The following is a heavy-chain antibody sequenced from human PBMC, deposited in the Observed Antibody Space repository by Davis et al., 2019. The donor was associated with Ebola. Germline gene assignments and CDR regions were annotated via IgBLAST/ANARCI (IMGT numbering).Heavy chain of an antibody. J-gene: IGHJ6*04. CDR2: INSGNGNT. CDR1: GHTFTNFA. Sequence: ASVKVSCKASGHTFTNFAIHWVRQAPGHRLEWMGWINSGNGNTKYSQKFQGRVTITRDTSASTAYMELNSLRSEDTAVYYCARDPYDRSFQYFGMDVWGRGTTVTVSS. CDR3: ARDPYDRSFQYFGMDV. D-gene: IGHD2/OR15-2a*01. V-gene: IGHV1-3*01.